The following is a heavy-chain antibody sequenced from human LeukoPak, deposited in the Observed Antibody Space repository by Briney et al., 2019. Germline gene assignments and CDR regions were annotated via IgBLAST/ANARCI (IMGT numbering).Heavy chain of an antibody. J-gene: IGHJ5*02. V-gene: IGHV3-30-3*01. D-gene: IGHD2-2*01. CDR2: ISYGGSNK. Sequence: GGSLRLSCAASGFTFSSYAMHWVRQAPGKGLEWVAVISYGGSNKYYADSVKGRFTISRDNSKNTLYLQMNSLRAEDTAVYYCASYPDIVVVPAARNWFDPWGQGTLVTVSS. CDR1: GFTFSSYA. CDR3: ASYPDIVVVPAARNWFDP.